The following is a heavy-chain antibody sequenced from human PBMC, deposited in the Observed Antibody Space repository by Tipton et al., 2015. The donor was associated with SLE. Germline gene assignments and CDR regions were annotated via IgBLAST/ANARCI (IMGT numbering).Heavy chain of an antibody. CDR3: ARARDY. CDR2: VYTTGST. CDR1: NGSISSGSYY. V-gene: IGHV4-61*02. J-gene: IGHJ4*02. Sequence: TLSLTCIVSNGSISSGSYYWSWFRQPAGKGLEWIGRVYTTGSTNYNPSLKSRVTISVDTSKNQFSLKLSSVTAADTAMYYCARARDYWGQGTLVTVSS.